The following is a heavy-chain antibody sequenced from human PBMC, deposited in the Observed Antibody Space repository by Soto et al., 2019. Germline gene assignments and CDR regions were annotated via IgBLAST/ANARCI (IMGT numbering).Heavy chain of an antibody. CDR3: ARDPYCSGGSCYNWFDP. CDR2: ISYDGSNK. CDR1: GFTFSSYA. D-gene: IGHD2-15*01. V-gene: IGHV3-30-3*01. Sequence: QVQLVESGGGVVQPGRSLRLSCAASGFTFSSYAMHWVRQAPGKGLEWVAVISYDGSNKYYADSVKGLFTISRDNSKNTLYLQMNSLRAEDTAVYYCARDPYCSGGSCYNWFDPWGQGTLVTVSS. J-gene: IGHJ5*02.